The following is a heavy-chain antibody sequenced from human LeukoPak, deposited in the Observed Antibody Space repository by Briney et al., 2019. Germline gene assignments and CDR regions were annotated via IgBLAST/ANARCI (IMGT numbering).Heavy chain of an antibody. CDR2: IKSKTDGGTT. Sequence: GGSLRLSCAASGFTFSNAWMSWVRQASGKGLEWVGRIKSKTDGGTTDYAAPVKGRFTISRDDSKNTLYLQMNSLKTEDTAVYYCTTPKSYYYYYMDVWGKGTTVTVSS. CDR1: GFTFSNAW. J-gene: IGHJ6*03. CDR3: TTPKSYYYYYMDV. V-gene: IGHV3-15*01.